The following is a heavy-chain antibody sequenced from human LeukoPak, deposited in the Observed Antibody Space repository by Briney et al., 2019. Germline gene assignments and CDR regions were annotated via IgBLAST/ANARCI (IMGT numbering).Heavy chain of an antibody. Sequence: ASVKVSCKASGGTFSSYAISWVRQAPGQGLEWRGRIIPIFGTANYAQKFQGRVTITTDESTSTAYMELSSLRSEDTAVYYCATPHYGSGSYYNLDYWGQGTLVTVSS. D-gene: IGHD3-10*01. CDR2: IIPIFGTA. CDR3: ATPHYGSGSYYNLDY. J-gene: IGHJ4*02. CDR1: GGTFSSYA. V-gene: IGHV1-69*05.